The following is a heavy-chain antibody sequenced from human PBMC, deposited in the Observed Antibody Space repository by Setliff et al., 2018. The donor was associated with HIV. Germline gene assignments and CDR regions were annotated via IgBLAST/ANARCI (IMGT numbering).Heavy chain of an antibody. Sequence: SETLSLTCAVYGGSFNGYYWSWIRQPPGKGLEWIGEVNLSGNTNYIPSLKSRVTMSEDTSKNQFSLNLNSVTAADTALYYCSNWNTTIDEDAWGQGTLVTVSS. CDR3: SNWNTTIDEDA. V-gene: IGHV4-34*01. D-gene: IGHD5-18*01. J-gene: IGHJ5*02. CDR2: VNLSGNT. CDR1: GGSFNGYY.